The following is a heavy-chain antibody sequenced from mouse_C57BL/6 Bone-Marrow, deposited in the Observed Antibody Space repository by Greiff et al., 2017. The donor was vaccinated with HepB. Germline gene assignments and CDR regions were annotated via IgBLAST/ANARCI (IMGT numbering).Heavy chain of an antibody. V-gene: IGHV1-50*01. J-gene: IGHJ1*03. Sequence: QVQLQQPGAELVKPGASVKPSCKASGYTFTSYWMQWVKQRPGQGLEWIGEIDPSDSYTNYNQKFKGKATLTVDTSSSTAYMQLSSLTSEDSAVYYCARGRVITTVVPIQLWFDVWGTGTTVTVSS. CDR2: IDPSDSYT. D-gene: IGHD1-1*01. CDR1: GYTFTSYW. CDR3: ARGRVITTVVPIQLWFDV.